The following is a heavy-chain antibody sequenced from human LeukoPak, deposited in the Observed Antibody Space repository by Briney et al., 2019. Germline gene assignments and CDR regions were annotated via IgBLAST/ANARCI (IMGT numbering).Heavy chain of an antibody. Sequence: PSETLSLTCTVSGGSISSNISYWAWIRQPPGKGLEWIGTIYFSGSTYYNPSLKSRVTISVDTSKNQFSLKLTSVTAADTAVYYCARLGYCSGGSCHHDYWGQGTLVTVSS. V-gene: IGHV4-39*01. J-gene: IGHJ4*02. D-gene: IGHD2-15*01. CDR1: GGSISSNISY. CDR3: ARLGYCSGGSCHHDY. CDR2: IYFSGST.